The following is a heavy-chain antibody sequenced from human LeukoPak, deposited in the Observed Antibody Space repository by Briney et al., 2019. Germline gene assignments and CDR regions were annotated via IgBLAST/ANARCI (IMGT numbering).Heavy chain of an antibody. D-gene: IGHD2-2*02. Sequence: SVKVSCKASGGTFSSYAISWVRQAPGQGLEWMGGIIPIFGTANYAQKFQGRVTITADEPTSRAHRERSSLRSEDTAVYYCARDRWVIVPAAIGDYYYYYYMDVWGKGTAVTVSS. CDR2: IIPIFGTA. V-gene: IGHV1-69*13. J-gene: IGHJ6*03. CDR1: GGTFSSYA. CDR3: ARDRWVIVPAAIGDYYYYYYMDV.